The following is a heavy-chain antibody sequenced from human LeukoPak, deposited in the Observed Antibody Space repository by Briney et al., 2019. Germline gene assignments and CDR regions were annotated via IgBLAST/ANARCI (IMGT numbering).Heavy chain of an antibody. Sequence: KTSETLSLTCTVSGGSISSSSYYWGWIRQPPGKGLEWIGSIYYSGSTYYNPSLKSRVTISVDTSKNQFSLKLSSVTAADTAVYYCARGRDGYNYPEYFQHWGQGTLVTVSS. CDR1: GGSISSSSYY. J-gene: IGHJ1*01. D-gene: IGHD5-24*01. CDR3: ARGRDGYNYPEYFQH. CDR2: IYYSGST. V-gene: IGHV4-39*07.